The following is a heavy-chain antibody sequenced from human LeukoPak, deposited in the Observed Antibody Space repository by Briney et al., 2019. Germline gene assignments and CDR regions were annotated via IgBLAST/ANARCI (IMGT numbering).Heavy chain of an antibody. CDR3: VREGRGPQTDY. Sequence: ASVKVSCKTSGYIFTDYYIHWVRQAPGQGLEWVGWIHPNSGGTKYAQSCQGRVTMTRDTSISTAYMEVSRLRSDDTAVYYCVREGRGPQTDYWGQGALVTVSS. J-gene: IGHJ4*02. V-gene: IGHV1-2*02. CDR1: GYIFTDYY. D-gene: IGHD3-10*01. CDR2: IHPNSGGT.